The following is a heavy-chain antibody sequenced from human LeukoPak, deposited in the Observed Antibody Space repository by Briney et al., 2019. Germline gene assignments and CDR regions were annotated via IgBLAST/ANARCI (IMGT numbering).Heavy chain of an antibody. J-gene: IGHJ4*02. D-gene: IGHD5-24*01. V-gene: IGHV1-69*05. CDR3: ARAVGDRDGYNYFDY. CDR1: GGTFSSYA. Sequence: ASVKVSCKASGGTFSSYAISWVRQAPGQGLEWMGGIIPIFGTANYAQKFQGRVTITTDESTSTAYMELSSLRSEDTAVYYCARAVGDRDGYNYFDYWGQGTLVTVSS. CDR2: IIPIFGTA.